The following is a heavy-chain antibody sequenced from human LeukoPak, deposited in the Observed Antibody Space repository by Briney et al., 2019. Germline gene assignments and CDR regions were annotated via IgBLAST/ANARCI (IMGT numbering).Heavy chain of an antibody. Sequence: GGSLRLSCAASGSTFDDYAMHWVRQAPGKGLEWVSGISWNSGSIGYADSVKGRFTISRDNAKNSLYLQMNSLRAEDTASYYCAKGQYGDYYYGMDVWGQGTTVTVSS. J-gene: IGHJ6*02. CDR2: ISWNSGSI. CDR1: GSTFDDYA. V-gene: IGHV3-9*01. CDR3: AKGQYGDYYYGMDV. D-gene: IGHD4-17*01.